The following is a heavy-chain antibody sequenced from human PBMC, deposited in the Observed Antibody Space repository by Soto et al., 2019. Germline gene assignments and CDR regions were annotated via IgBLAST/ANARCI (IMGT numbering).Heavy chain of an antibody. Sequence: ASVKVSCKASGYTFTSYGISWVRQAPGQGLEWMGWISADNGNTNYSQKFQGRVTITRDTSASTAYMELSSLRSEDTAVYYCARGVLRLPSGPWGQGTLVTVSS. J-gene: IGHJ5*02. V-gene: IGHV1-18*01. CDR2: ISADNGNT. CDR3: ARGVLRLPSGP. D-gene: IGHD3-10*01. CDR1: GYTFTSYG.